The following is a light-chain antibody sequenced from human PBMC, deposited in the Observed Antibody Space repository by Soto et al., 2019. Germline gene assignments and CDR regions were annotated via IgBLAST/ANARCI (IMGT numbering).Light chain of an antibody. CDR1: QSISSW. CDR2: DAS. V-gene: IGKV1-5*01. CDR3: QQYNSYWT. Sequence: VRMYMSPSTLSASVGDRVTITGRASQSISSWLAWYQQKPGKAPKLLIYDASSLESGVPSRFSGSGSGTEFTLTISSLQPDDFATYYCQQYNSYWTFGQGTIVDIK. J-gene: IGKJ1*01.